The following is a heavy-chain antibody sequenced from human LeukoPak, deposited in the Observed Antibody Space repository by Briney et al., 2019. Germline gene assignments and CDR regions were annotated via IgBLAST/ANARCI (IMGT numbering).Heavy chain of an antibody. CDR2: ISSGSTTI. CDR3: ARDGAYSGSYRAAFDI. Sequence: GGSLRLSCAASGFTFITYSMSWVRQAPGKGLEWVSYISSGSTTIYNADSVKGRFTISRDNAKNSLYLQMNSLRAEDTAVYYCARDGAYSGSYRAAFDIWGQGTMVTVSS. D-gene: IGHD1-26*01. V-gene: IGHV3-48*04. J-gene: IGHJ3*02. CDR1: GFTFITYS.